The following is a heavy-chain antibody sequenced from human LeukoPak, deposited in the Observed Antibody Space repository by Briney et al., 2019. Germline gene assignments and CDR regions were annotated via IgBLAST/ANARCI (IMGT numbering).Heavy chain of an antibody. J-gene: IGHJ4*02. CDR3: VREMLAASGLDY. CDR1: GFTFSSYE. V-gene: IGHV3-48*03. Sequence: PGGSLRLSCVASGFTFSSYEMTWVRQAPGKGLEWLSHISSDGTGICSAASVKGRFTVSRDNAKSSLYLQMNNLRAEDTAIYYCVREMLAASGLDYWGQGILLTVS. D-gene: IGHD6-13*01. CDR2: ISSDGTGI.